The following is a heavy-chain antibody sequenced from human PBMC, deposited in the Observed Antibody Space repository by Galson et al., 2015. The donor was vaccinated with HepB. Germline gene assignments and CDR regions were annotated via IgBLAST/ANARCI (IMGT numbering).Heavy chain of an antibody. CDR2: ISAYNGNT. CDR1: GYTFTSYG. V-gene: IGHV1-18*04. Sequence: SVKVSCKASGYTFTSYGISWVRQAPGQGLEWMGWISAYNGNTNYAQRLQGRVTITTDTSTSTAYMELRSLRSDDTAVYYCARDRYGSDSYYYGMDVWGQGTLVTVSS. D-gene: IGHD3-10*01. J-gene: IGHJ6*02. CDR3: ARDRYGSDSYYYGMDV.